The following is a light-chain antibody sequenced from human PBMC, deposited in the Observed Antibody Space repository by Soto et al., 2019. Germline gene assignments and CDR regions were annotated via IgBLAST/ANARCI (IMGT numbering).Light chain of an antibody. CDR3: QQSYSTPWG. V-gene: IGKV1-39*01. CDR2: AAS. J-gene: IGKJ1*01. CDR1: QSISSY. Sequence: DIQMTQSPSSLSASVGDRVTITCRASQSISSYLNWHQQKPGKAPKLLIYAASSLQSGVPSRFSGSGSGTDFTLTISSLQPEDFATYYCQQSYSTPWGFGQGTKVDIK.